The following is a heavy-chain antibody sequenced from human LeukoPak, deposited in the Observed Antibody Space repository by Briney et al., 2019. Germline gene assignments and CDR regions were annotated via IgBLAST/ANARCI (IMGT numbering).Heavy chain of an antibody. V-gene: IGHV3-23*01. J-gene: IGHJ4*02. D-gene: IGHD6-19*01. Sequence: GGSLRLSCAASGFTFSSHAMSWVRQAPGKGLEWVSAISDSGNNKQYTDSVKGRFTISRDNSKNTLYLQMNSLRADDTAVYYCAKSSRYGTGWYGRIDYWGQGTLVTVSS. CDR2: ISDSGNNK. CDR3: AKSSRYGTGWYGRIDY. CDR1: GFTFSSHA.